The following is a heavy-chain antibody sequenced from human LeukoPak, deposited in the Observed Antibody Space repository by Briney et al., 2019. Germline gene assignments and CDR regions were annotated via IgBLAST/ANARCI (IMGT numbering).Heavy chain of an antibody. CDR1: GFTFSSYW. V-gene: IGHV3-7*01. CDR2: IKQDGSKK. D-gene: IGHD6-19*01. CDR3: ARDLAVAGTGYYFDY. J-gene: IGHJ4*02. Sequence: PGGSLRLSCAASGFTFSSYWMSWVRQAPGKGLEWVANIKQDGSKKYYVDSVKGRFTISRDNAKNSLYLQMNSLRAEDTAVYYCARDLAVAGTGYYFDYWGQGTLVTVSS.